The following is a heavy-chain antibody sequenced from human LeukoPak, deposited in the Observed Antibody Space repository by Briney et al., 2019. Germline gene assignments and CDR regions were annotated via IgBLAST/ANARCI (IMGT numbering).Heavy chain of an antibody. Sequence: SETLSLTCAVSGGSISSSNWWNWVRQPPGKGLEWIGQIYHSGSTNYNPSLKTRVTISVDKSKSQFSLKLTSVTAADTAVYYCARVLRFFGSLGWFDPWGQGTLVTVSS. D-gene: IGHD3-3*01. CDR2: IYHSGST. J-gene: IGHJ5*02. CDR1: GGSISSSNW. CDR3: ARVLRFFGSLGWFDP. V-gene: IGHV4-4*02.